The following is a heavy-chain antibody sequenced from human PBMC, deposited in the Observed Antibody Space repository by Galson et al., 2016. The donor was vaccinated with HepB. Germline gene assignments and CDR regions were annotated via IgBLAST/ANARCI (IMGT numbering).Heavy chain of an antibody. CDR2: INTDGTDT. V-gene: IGHV3-74*01. Sequence: SLRLSCAVSGFTFTSYWMHWVRQVPGQGLVWAARINTDGTDTHYADSVKGRFTISRDNAKSTVYLQMDSLRVDDTAVYYCARSPRILWFEVDYWGQGILVTVSS. J-gene: IGHJ4*02. CDR3: ARSPRILWFEVDY. D-gene: IGHD3-10*01. CDR1: GFTFTSYW.